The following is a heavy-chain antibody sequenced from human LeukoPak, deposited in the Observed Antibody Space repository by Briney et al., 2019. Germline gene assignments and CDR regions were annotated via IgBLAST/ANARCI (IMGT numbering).Heavy chain of an antibody. Sequence: GGSLRLSCAASGFTFSTYWMHWVRQAPGKGLVWVSRINRDGSSTSYADSVKGRFTISRDNAKNTLYLQMNSLRAEDSAVYYCARDRETYYDILTGYYTLGDAFDIWGQGTMVTVSS. CDR3: ARDRETYYDILTGYYTLGDAFDI. J-gene: IGHJ3*02. V-gene: IGHV3-74*01. CDR1: GFTFSTYW. CDR2: INRDGSST. D-gene: IGHD3-9*01.